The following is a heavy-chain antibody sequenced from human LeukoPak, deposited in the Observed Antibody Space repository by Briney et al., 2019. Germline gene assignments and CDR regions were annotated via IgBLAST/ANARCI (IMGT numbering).Heavy chain of an antibody. Sequence: SETLSLTCAVYGGSFSDYFWGWIRQPPGQGLEWIGEINHSGRTYYNPSLKSRVTISVDTSKNQFSLNLSSVTAADTAVYYCARDVVVVPAAIHYGMDVWGQGTTVTVSS. V-gene: IGHV4-34*01. J-gene: IGHJ6*02. CDR1: GGSFSDYF. CDR2: INHSGRT. D-gene: IGHD2-2*01. CDR3: ARDVVVVPAAIHYGMDV.